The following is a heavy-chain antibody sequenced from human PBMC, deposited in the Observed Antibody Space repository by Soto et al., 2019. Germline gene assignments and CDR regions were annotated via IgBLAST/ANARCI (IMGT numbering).Heavy chain of an antibody. J-gene: IGHJ4*02. Sequence: EVQLLESGGGLVQPGGSLRLSCAASGFTFSSYAMSWVRQAPGKGLEWVSAISGSGGSTYYADSVKGRFTISRDNSKNTLYLQMNSLRAEDTAVYYCANPSSSWYKFDYWGQGTLVTVSS. CDR3: ANPSSSWYKFDY. D-gene: IGHD6-13*01. CDR1: GFTFSSYA. V-gene: IGHV3-23*01. CDR2: ISGSGGST.